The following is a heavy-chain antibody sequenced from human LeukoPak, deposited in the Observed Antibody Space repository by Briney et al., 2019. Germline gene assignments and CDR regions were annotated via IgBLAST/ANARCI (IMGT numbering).Heavy chain of an antibody. CDR3: ARDQVVRGVIDYYYYMDV. J-gene: IGHJ6*03. D-gene: IGHD3-10*01. CDR1: GFTFSSYS. CDR2: ISSSSSYI. Sequence: PGGSLRLSCAASGFTFSSYSMNWVRQAPGKGLEWVSSISSSSSYIYYADSVKGRFTISRDNAKNSLYLQMNSLRAEDTAVYYCARDQVVRGVIDYYYYMDVWGKGTTATVSS. V-gene: IGHV3-21*01.